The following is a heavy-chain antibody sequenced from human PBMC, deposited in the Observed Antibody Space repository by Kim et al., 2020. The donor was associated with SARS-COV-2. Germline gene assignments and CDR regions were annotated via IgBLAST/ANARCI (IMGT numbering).Heavy chain of an antibody. CDR2: ISSNGGST. CDR3: VKAGYGYSGSYWHFDY. V-gene: IGHV3-64D*09. Sequence: GGSLRLSCSASGCTFSSYAMHWVRQAPGKGLEYVSAISSNGGSTYYADSVKGRFTISRDNSKNTLYLQMSSLRAEDTAVYYCVKAGYGYSGSYWHFDYWGQGTLVTVSS. D-gene: IGHD1-26*01. J-gene: IGHJ4*02. CDR1: GCTFSSYA.